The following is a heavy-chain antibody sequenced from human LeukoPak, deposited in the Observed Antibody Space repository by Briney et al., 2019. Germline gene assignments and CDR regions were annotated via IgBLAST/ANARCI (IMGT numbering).Heavy chain of an antibody. Sequence: SETLSLTCTVSGGSISSSSYYWGWIRQPPGKGLEWIGSIYYSGSTYCNPSLKSRVTISVDTSKNQLSLKVTSVTGADTAVYYCARFGVDYDMDVWGQGTTVTVSS. D-gene: IGHD3-16*01. J-gene: IGHJ6*02. CDR3: ARFGVDYDMDV. V-gene: IGHV4-39*07. CDR1: GGSISSSSYY. CDR2: IYYSGST.